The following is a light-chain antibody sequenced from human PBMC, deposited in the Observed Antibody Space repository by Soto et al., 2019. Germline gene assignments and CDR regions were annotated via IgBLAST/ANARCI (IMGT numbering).Light chain of an antibody. V-gene: IGKV3-11*01. CDR3: QQYDKSPRT. Sequence: VLTQSPVTLSLSPGERATLSCRASQSFRGLLVWYQQKPGQAPRLLIYDAYNRATGIPPRFSGSGSGTDFTLTISRLEPEDFAVYYCQQYDKSPRTFGQGTKVDI. CDR1: QSFRGL. CDR2: DAY. J-gene: IGKJ1*01.